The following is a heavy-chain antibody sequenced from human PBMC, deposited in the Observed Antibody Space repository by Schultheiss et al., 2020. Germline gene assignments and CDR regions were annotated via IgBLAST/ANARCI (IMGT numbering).Heavy chain of an antibody. CDR3: ARASFGFDY. D-gene: IGHD3-10*01. CDR2: ISYDGSNK. CDR1: GFTFSSYS. V-gene: IGHV3-30*03. Sequence: GESLKISCAASGFTFSSYSMNWVRQAPGKGLEWVAVISYDGSNKYYADSVKGRFTISRDNSKNTLYLQMNSLRAEDTAVYYCARASFGFDYWGQGTLVTVSS. J-gene: IGHJ4*02.